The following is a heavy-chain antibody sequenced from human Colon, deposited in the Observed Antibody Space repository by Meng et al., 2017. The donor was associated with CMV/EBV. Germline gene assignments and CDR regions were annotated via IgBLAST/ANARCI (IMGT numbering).Heavy chain of an antibody. CDR2: IRSDGSAT. Sequence: QVQRVQSGAGVKEPGASVKVPCKTSGYTFSDYYMHWVRQAPGQGLEWMGWIRSDGSATNYAQKFRGRVTMTRDASVSTAYMELSGLTSDDTAVYFCVRSSGWSLFDYWGPGALVTVSS. CDR1: GYTFSDYY. CDR3: VRSSGWSLFDY. J-gene: IGHJ4*02. V-gene: IGHV1-2*02. D-gene: IGHD6-19*01.